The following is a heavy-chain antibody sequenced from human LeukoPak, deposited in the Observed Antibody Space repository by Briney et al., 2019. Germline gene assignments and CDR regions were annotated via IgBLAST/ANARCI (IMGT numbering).Heavy chain of an antibody. CDR1: GGSISSYY. J-gene: IGHJ4*02. Sequence: SETLSLTCTVSGGSISSYYWSWLRQPPGKGLEWIGYIYYSGSTNYKPSLKSGVTISVDTCKNQFSLKLSSVTAADTAVYYCAREDSGSGGSPYWGQGTLVTVSS. CDR3: AREDSGSGGSPY. CDR2: IYYSGST. D-gene: IGHD2-15*01. V-gene: IGHV4-59*01.